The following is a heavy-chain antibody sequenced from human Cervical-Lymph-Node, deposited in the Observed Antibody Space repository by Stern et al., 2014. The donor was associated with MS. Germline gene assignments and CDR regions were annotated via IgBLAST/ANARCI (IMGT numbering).Heavy chain of an antibody. V-gene: IGHV1-18*01. CDR1: GYTFSNYG. Sequence: QVQLVESGPEVKKPGAAVTISCKASGYTFSNYGITWVRQAPGQGLEWMGWIGDNNGNTRYPKKFQDRVTMTTDTSTATASMELRSLRSDDTAVYYCARGLRSLERSDFDLWGQGTLVTVSS. CDR2: IGDNNGNT. J-gene: IGHJ4*02. CDR3: ARGLRSLERSDFDL. D-gene: IGHD3-3*01.